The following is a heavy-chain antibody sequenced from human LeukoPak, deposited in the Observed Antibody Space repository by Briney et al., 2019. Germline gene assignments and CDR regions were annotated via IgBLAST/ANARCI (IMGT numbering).Heavy chain of an antibody. CDR3: ARESRDTAWSLDL. CDR1: GYTFTSYY. J-gene: IGHJ4*02. D-gene: IGHD1-1*01. V-gene: IGHV1-2*02. Sequence: GASVKVSCKASGYTFTSYYMHWVRQAPGQGFEWMGWINPNSGGTNFAQKFQGRVTMTRDTSINTVYMELSSLGSDDTAVYYCARESRDTAWSLDLWGQGTLVTVSS. CDR2: INPNSGGT.